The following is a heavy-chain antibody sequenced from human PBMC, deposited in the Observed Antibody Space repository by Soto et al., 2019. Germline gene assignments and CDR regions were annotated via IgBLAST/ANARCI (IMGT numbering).Heavy chain of an antibody. Sequence: QVQLQESGPGLVEPSQTLSLTCTVSGDSISSGYFWSWIRQSPGKGLEWIGHTYNSGTTYNNPSLRSRGTISIDTARNLFALRLTSVTGADTAVYYCARGPSADKIDYWGQGTLVTVSS. V-gene: IGHV4-30-4*01. CDR2: TYNSGTT. J-gene: IGHJ4*02. D-gene: IGHD3-3*01. CDR3: ARGPSADKIDY. CDR1: GDSISSGYF.